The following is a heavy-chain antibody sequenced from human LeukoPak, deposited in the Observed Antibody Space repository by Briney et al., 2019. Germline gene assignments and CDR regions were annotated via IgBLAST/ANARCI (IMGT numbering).Heavy chain of an antibody. V-gene: IGHV3-48*01. J-gene: IGHJ6*03. D-gene: IGHD6-25*01. CDR2: IGTSSTTI. CDR1: GFTFSSYT. CDR3: ARFAAGGSYYYYMDV. Sequence: GGSLRLSCAASGFTFSSYTMNWVRQPPGKGLEWVSNIGTSSTTIYYADSVKGRFTISRDNAKNSLFLQMNSLRADDTAVYYCARFAAGGSYYYYMDVWGKGTTVTVSS.